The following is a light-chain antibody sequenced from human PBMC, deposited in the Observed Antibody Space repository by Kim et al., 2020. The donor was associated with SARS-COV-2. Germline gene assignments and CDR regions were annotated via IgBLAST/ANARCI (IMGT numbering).Light chain of an antibody. J-gene: IGKJ4*01. CDR1: QSISNK. CDR2: GAS. CDR3: QQYYNWPPVT. V-gene: IGKV3-15*01. Sequence: SPGERVTLSCRASQSISNKLAWYKQKPGQAPRLLIYGASTRATGTPPRFSGSGSGTEFTLDISSLQSEDFALYYCQQYYNWPPVTLGGGTKVDIK.